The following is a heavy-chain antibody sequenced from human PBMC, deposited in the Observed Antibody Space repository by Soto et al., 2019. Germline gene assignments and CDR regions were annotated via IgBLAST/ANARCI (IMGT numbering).Heavy chain of an antibody. CDR3: ASGSSSNWPDF. J-gene: IGHJ4*02. CDR2: INIHSGGS. V-gene: IGHV1-2*02. CDR1: GYIFTDYY. Sequence: ASVKVSCKASGYIFTDYYIHWVRQAPGQGLEWMGWINIHSGGSNYPQKFQGRVTMTRVTSIGTAYMELTGLRFDDTAVYYCASGSSSNWPDFWGQGTLVTVS. D-gene: IGHD6-13*01.